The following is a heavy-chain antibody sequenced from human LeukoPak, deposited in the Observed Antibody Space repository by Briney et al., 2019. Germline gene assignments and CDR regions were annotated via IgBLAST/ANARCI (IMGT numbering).Heavy chain of an antibody. D-gene: IGHD6-6*01. CDR1: GFTFSSYA. Sequence: GASLRLSCAASGFTFSSYAMSWVRQAPWKGLEWVSAISGSGGSTYYADSVKGRFTISRDNSKNTLYLQMNSLRAEDTAVYYCAKGVAARPSPNWFDPWGQGTLVTVSS. CDR3: AKGVAARPSPNWFDP. CDR2: ISGSGGST. V-gene: IGHV3-23*01. J-gene: IGHJ5*02.